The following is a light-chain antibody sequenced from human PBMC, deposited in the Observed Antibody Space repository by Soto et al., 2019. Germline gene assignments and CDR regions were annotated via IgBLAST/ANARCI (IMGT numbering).Light chain of an antibody. Sequence: QSVLTQPPSASGTPGQRVTISCSGSSSNIGSNYVYWYQPLPGTAPKLLIYRNNQRPSGVPDRFSGSKSGPSASLAISGVRSEDEADYYCTAWDDTLRGPLFGGGTKLTVL. CDR3: TAWDDTLRGPL. V-gene: IGLV1-47*01. CDR2: RNN. J-gene: IGLJ2*01. CDR1: SSNIGSNY.